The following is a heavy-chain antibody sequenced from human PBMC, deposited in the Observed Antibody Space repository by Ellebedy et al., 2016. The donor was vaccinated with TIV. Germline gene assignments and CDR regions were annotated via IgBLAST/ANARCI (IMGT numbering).Heavy chain of an antibody. CDR2: ISYHGSDQ. CDR3: ARDPDAFGDQYFDL. J-gene: IGHJ5*01. CDR1: GFNFNSYA. V-gene: IGHV3-30*04. D-gene: IGHD3-10*01. Sequence: GESLKISCAASGFNFNSYALHWVRQAPGKGLEWVSLISYHGSDQYYADSVKGRFTISRDNSKNTLDLQMNNLRTEDTAVYYCARDPDAFGDQYFDLWGQGTLVIVSS.